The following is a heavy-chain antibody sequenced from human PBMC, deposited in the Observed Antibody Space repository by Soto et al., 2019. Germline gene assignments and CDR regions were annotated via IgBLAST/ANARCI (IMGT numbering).Heavy chain of an antibody. CDR1: GGSISSGDYS. CDR2: TLHTGST. J-gene: IGHJ4*02. V-gene: IGHV4-30-2*01. D-gene: IGHD4-17*01. CDR3: ARGNGDYGNYYCDN. Sequence: SETLSLTCAVSGGSISSGDYSWHWIRQPPGKALESIGYTLHTGSTHYRPSLKSRVTISVDKSKNQFSLRLSSVTAADTAVYYCARGNGDYGNYYCDNWGRGTLVTVSS.